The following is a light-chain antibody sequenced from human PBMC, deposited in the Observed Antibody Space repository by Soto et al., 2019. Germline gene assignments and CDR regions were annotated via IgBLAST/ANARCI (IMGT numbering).Light chain of an antibody. Sequence: EIVMTQSPATLSVSPGERATLSCRASQSVSSNLAWYQQKPGQAPRLLIYGASTRATGIPARFSGSGSGTEFTFTISSLQSEDFAVYYSQLYNNSPETFGQGTKV. CDR3: QLYNNSPET. CDR2: GAS. J-gene: IGKJ1*01. V-gene: IGKV3-15*01. CDR1: QSVSSN.